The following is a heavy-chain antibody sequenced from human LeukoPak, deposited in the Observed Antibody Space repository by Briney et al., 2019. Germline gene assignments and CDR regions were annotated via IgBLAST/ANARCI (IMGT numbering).Heavy chain of an antibody. Sequence: SETLSLTCTVSGGSISSYYWSWIRQPPGKGLEWIGYIYYSGSTNYNPSLKSRVTISVDTSKNQFSLKLSFVTAADTAVYYCAGSTYYYDSSGYYYETFDYWGQGTLVTVSS. V-gene: IGHV4-59*01. CDR1: GGSISSYY. J-gene: IGHJ4*02. CDR2: IYYSGST. D-gene: IGHD3-22*01. CDR3: AGSTYYYDSSGYYYETFDY.